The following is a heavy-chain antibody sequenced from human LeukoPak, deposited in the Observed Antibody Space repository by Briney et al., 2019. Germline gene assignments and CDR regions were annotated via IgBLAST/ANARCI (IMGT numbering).Heavy chain of an antibody. J-gene: IGHJ4*02. CDR2: LTGSGIST. CDR1: GFTFTNYA. Sequence: GGSLRLSCAASGFTFTNYAMTWVRQAPGKGLEWVSALTGSGISTYYAVSVTGRFTISRDNSKNTLYLQMNSLGAEDTAVYYCAKDFSLDSSSWYPSLYWGQGTLVTVSS. V-gene: IGHV3-23*01. CDR3: AKDFSLDSSSWYPSLY. D-gene: IGHD6-13*01.